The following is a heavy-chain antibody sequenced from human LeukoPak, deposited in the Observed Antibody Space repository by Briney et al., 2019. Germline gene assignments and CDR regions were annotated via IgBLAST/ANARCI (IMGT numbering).Heavy chain of an antibody. V-gene: IGHV1-69*01. CDR1: GGTFSGYA. CDR3: ARDFVDGYCSGGSCHNWFDP. Sequence: SVKVSCKAFGGTFSGYAISWVRQAPGQGLEWVGGIIPIFGTANYSQKFQGRVTITADESTSTAYMELSSLRPEDTAVYYCARDFVDGYCSGGSCHNWFDPWGQETLVTVSS. D-gene: IGHD2-15*01. CDR2: IIPIFGTA. J-gene: IGHJ5*02.